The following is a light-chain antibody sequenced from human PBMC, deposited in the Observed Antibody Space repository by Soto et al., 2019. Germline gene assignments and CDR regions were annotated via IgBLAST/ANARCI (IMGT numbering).Light chain of an antibody. J-gene: IGLJ2*01. CDR1: NSNIGSNY. CDR2: SNN. Sequence: QSVLTQPPSVSEAPGLGVTISCSGSNSNIGSNYVYWYQQLPGAAPKLLIYSNNNRPSGVPDRFSGSKSGTSASLAIAGLQADDEADYYCQSYDPTLRTSLFGGGTQLTVL. CDR3: QSYDPTLRTSL. V-gene: IGLV1-40*01.